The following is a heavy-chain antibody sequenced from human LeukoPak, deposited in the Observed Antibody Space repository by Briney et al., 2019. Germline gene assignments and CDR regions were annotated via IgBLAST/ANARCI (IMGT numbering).Heavy chain of an antibody. Sequence: SETLSLTCAVYGGSFSGYYWSWIRQPPGKGLEWIGEINHSGSTNYNPSLKSRVTISVDTSKNQFSLKLSSVTAADTAVYYCARSYRISYYDSSGYYYWGQGTLVTVPS. J-gene: IGHJ4*02. CDR3: ARSYRISYYDSSGYYY. CDR2: INHSGST. CDR1: GGSFSGYY. D-gene: IGHD3-22*01. V-gene: IGHV4-34*01.